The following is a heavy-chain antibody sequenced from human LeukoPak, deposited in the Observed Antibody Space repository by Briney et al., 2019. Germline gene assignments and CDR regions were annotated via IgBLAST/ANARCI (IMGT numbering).Heavy chain of an antibody. V-gene: IGHV1-18*01. CDR2: ISAYNGNT. Sequence: GASVKVSCKASGYTFTSYGISWVRQAPGQGLEWMGWISAYNGNTNYAQKFQGRVTMTRDTSISTAYMELSRLRSDDTAVYYCAREMGYGDYVAGAFDIWGQGTMVTVSS. CDR1: GYTFTSYG. J-gene: IGHJ3*02. CDR3: AREMGYGDYVAGAFDI. D-gene: IGHD4-17*01.